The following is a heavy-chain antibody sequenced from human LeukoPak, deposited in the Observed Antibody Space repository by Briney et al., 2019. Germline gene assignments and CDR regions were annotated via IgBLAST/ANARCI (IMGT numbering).Heavy chain of an antibody. CDR1: GGTFSSYA. J-gene: IGHJ6*03. CDR3: ASLSYDSSGYYDYYYYYMDV. D-gene: IGHD3-22*01. V-gene: IGHV1-69*13. CDR2: IIPIFGTA. Sequence: SVKVSCKASGGTFSSYAISWVRQAPGQGLEWMGGIIPIFGTANYAQKFQGRVTITADESTSTAYMELRSLRSDDTAVYYCASLSYDSSGYYDYYYYYMDVWGKGTTVTVSS.